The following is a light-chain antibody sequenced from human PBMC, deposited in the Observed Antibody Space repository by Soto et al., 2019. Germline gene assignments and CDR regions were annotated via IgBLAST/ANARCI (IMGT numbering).Light chain of an antibody. V-gene: IGKV1-39*01. CDR1: QSISTY. J-gene: IGKJ1*01. CDR3: QQGDSTPWP. Sequence: DIQMTQSPSSLSASVGDRVTVTCRASQSISTYLKWYQQKPGKAPKLLIYEASILQSGVPSRFSGSGSGTDFTLTISSLQPDDFATYYCQQGDSTPWPFGRGTKVEIK. CDR2: EAS.